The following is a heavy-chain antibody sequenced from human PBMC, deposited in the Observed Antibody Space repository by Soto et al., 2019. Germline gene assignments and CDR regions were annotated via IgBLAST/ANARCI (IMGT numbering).Heavy chain of an antibody. CDR3: ARASLYCGGDCYSWDFQH. D-gene: IGHD2-21*02. J-gene: IGHJ1*01. V-gene: IGHV3-33*01. CDR2: IWYDGSNK. CDR1: GFTFSSYG. Sequence: SLRLSCAASGFTFSSYGMHWVRQAPGKGLEWVAVIWYDGSNKYYADSVKGRFTISRDNSKNTLYLQMNSLRAEDTAVYYCARASLYCGGDCYSWDFQHWGQGTLVTVSS.